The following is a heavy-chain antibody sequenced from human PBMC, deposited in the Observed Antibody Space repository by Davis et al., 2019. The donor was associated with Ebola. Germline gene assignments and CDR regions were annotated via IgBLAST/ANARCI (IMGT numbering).Heavy chain of an antibody. Sequence: SEILSLTCTVSGGSISSYYWSWIRQPPGKGLEWIGYIYYSGSTNYNPSLKSRVTISVDTSKNQFSLKLSSVTAADTAVYYCARGGSYKYYYYYYGMDVWGQGTTVTVSS. J-gene: IGHJ6*02. CDR1: GGSISSYY. CDR2: IYYSGST. CDR3: ARGGSYKYYYYYYGMDV. D-gene: IGHD1-26*01. V-gene: IGHV4-59*01.